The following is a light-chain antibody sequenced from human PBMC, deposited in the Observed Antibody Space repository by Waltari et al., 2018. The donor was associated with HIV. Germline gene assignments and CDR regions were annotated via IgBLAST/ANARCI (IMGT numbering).Light chain of an antibody. CDR3: CSYAGAYTYV. J-gene: IGLJ1*01. V-gene: IGLV2-11*01. Sequence: QSALTQPRSVSGSPGQSVTISCTGTSSAIGYFDYVSWYQQYPGNAPQVIIYEVNQRRSGVPDRFTGSKSCITASLTISGLQGEEEADYYCCSYAGAYTYVFGTGTKVNDL. CDR1: SSAIGYFDY. CDR2: EVN.